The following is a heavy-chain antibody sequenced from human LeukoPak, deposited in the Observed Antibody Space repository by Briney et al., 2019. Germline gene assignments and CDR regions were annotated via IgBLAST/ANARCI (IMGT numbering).Heavy chain of an antibody. D-gene: IGHD2-2*02. V-gene: IGHV3-49*04. Sequence: GGSLRLSCTASGFTFGDYAMSWVRQAPGKGLEWVGFIRSKAYGGTTEYAASVKGSFTISRDDSKSIAYLQMNSLKTEDTAVYYCTSAGLGYCSSTSCYNYWFDPWGQGTLVTVSS. J-gene: IGHJ5*02. CDR2: IRSKAYGGTT. CDR3: TSAGLGYCSSTSCYNYWFDP. CDR1: GFTFGDYA.